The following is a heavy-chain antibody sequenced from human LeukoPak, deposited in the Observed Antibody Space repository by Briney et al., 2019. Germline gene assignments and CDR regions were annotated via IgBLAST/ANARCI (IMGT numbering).Heavy chain of an antibody. CDR2: LYMAGES. Sequence: PGGSLRLSCAVSGLSVADTYMAWVRQTPGKGLEWVATLYMAGESHYADSVRGRFNISRDNSENTLYLQMTTLRDDDTAIYYCAAGFRSEFIYFYLHVWGKGTPVTVSS. CDR1: GLSVADTY. J-gene: IGHJ6*03. CDR3: AAGFRSEFIYFYLHV. D-gene: IGHD1-14*01. V-gene: IGHV3-53*03.